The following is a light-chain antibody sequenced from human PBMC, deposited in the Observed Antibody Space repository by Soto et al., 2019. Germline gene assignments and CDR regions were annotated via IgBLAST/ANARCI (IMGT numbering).Light chain of an antibody. CDR1: QSIGTY. J-gene: IGKJ4*01. CDR3: QQYYIYPRT. V-gene: IGKV1-8*01. CDR2: AAS. Sequence: AIRMTQSPSSFSASTGDRVTITCRASQSIGTYLAWYQQIPGRAPKLLIFAASTLQRGVPSRFSGSGSGTDFTLTISCLQSEDFATYYCQQYYIYPRTFGGGTKVDIK.